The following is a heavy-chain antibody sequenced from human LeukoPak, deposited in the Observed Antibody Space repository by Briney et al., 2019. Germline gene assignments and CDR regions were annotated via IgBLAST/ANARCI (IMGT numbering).Heavy chain of an antibody. Sequence: SETLSLTCTVSGGSINSYYWSWIRPPPGKGLERIGYIYYSGSTNYNPSLKSRVTISVDTSKNQFSLKLSSVTAADTAVYYCARGLAAAGTSYFDYWGQGTLVTVSS. CDR3: ARGLAAAGTSYFDY. J-gene: IGHJ4*02. D-gene: IGHD6-13*01. CDR2: IYYSGST. V-gene: IGHV4-59*01. CDR1: GGSINSYY.